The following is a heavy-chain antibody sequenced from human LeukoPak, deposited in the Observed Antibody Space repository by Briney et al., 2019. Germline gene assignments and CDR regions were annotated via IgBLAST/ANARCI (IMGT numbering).Heavy chain of an antibody. CDR2: ISAYNGNR. J-gene: IGHJ4*02. CDR1: GYTFTSYA. D-gene: IGHD6-13*01. Sequence: ASVKVSCKASGYTFTSYAISWVRQAPGQGLEWMGWISAYNGNRNYAQKLQGRVTMTTDTSTSTAYMELRSLRSDDTAVYYCAREAQQLVTIYFDYWGQGTLVTVSS. CDR3: AREAQQLVTIYFDY. V-gene: IGHV1-18*01.